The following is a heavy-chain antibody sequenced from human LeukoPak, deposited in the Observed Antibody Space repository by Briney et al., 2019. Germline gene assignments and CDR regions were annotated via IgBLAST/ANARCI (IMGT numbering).Heavy chain of an antibody. CDR1: GGSIRSCYYY. CDR3: ARHRYDSTRLDYYYYGMDV. Sequence: SETLSLTCTVSGGSIRSCYYYWGWIRQPPGKGLEWIGSIYYSGSTYYNPSLKSRVTISVDTSKNQFSLKLSSVTAADTAVYYCARHRYDSTRLDYYYYGMDVWGQGTTVTVSS. J-gene: IGHJ6*02. V-gene: IGHV4-39*01. D-gene: IGHD3-3*01. CDR2: IYYSGST.